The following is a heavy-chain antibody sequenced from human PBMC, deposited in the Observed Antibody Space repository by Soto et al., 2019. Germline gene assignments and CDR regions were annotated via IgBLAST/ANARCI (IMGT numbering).Heavy chain of an antibody. V-gene: IGHV4-34*01. D-gene: IGHD3-9*01. CDR1: GGSFSGYC. J-gene: IGHJ4*02. Sequence: SETLSLTCAVYGGSFSGYCWSWIRQPPGKGLEWIGEINHSGSTNYNPSLKSRVTISVDTSKSQFSLKLSSVTAADTAVYYCERLEGLATISYYFDFWGQGAQVTVSS. CDR2: INHSGST. CDR3: ERLEGLATISYYFDF.